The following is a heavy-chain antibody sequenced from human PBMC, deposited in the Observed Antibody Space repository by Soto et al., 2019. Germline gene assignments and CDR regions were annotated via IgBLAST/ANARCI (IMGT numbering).Heavy chain of an antibody. CDR1: GYTFTSYD. CDR2: MNPNSGNT. D-gene: IGHD1-1*01. CDR3: ARGSQLHNWFDP. V-gene: IGHV1-8*01. Sequence: QVQLVQSGAEVKKPGASVKVSCKASGYTFTSYDINWVRQATGQGLEWMGWMNPNSGNTGYAQKYQGRVTMTRNTSISTAYMELSSMRSEDTAVYYCARGSQLHNWFDPWGQGTLVTVSS. J-gene: IGHJ5*02.